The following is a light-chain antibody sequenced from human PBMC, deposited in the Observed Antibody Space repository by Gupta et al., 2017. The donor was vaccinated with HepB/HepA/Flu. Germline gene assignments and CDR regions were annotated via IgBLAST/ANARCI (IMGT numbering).Light chain of an antibody. V-gene: IGLV5-45*02. J-gene: IGLJ3*02. CDR1: SGINVGPYR. CDR3: MIWYNSACV. Sequence: QAVLTQPSSLSASPGASASLTCTLRSGINVGPYRIYWYQQKPGSPPQFLLRYKSDSDKQQGSAVPRRFSGPKDASANAGILLISGLHSEDEADYYCMIWYNSACVFGVGPKLPVL. CDR2: YKSDSDK.